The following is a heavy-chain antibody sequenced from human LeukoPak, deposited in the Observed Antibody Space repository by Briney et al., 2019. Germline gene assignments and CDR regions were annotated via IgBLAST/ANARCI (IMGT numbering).Heavy chain of an antibody. CDR3: ARSDDSHGSDY. CDR2: INPRSGGT. J-gene: IGHJ4*02. Sequence: ASVKVSCKASGYTFTTYYMHWVRQAPGQGLEWMGIINPRSGGTSYAQKFLGRVTMTRDTSTRTVYMDLSSLRSEDTAVYYCARSDDSHGSDYWGQGTLVTVSS. CDR1: GYTFTTYY. V-gene: IGHV1-46*01. D-gene: IGHD3-10*01.